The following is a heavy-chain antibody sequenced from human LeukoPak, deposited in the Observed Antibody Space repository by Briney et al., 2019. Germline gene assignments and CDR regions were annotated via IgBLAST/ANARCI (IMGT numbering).Heavy chain of an antibody. CDR2: IYYSGST. D-gene: IGHD6-13*01. CDR1: GGSISSYY. J-gene: IGHJ4*02. CDR3: ATYSSSWSSFDY. Sequence: SETLSLTCTVSGGSISSYYWSWIRQPPGKGLEWIGYIYYSGSTNYSPSLKSRVTISVDTSKNQFSLKLSSVTAADTAVFYCATYSSSWSSFDYWGQGTLVTVSS. V-gene: IGHV4-59*01.